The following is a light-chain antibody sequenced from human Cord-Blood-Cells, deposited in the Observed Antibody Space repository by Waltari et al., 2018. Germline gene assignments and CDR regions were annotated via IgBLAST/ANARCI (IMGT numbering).Light chain of an antibody. CDR2: AAS. Sequence: DIQMNQSPSSLSASVGDRVTITCLPSQTICSYLNWYQQKPGKAPKLLIYAASILQIGVPSRFSGSGSGTDFTLNISSLQPEDFATYYCQQSDSTLYSFGQGTKLEIK. V-gene: IGKV1-39*01. J-gene: IGKJ2*03. CDR3: QQSDSTLYS. CDR1: QTICSY.